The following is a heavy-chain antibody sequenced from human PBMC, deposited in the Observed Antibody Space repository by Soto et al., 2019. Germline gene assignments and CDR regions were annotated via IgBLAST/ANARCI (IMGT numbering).Heavy chain of an antibody. CDR1: GFTFSRYW. V-gene: IGHV3-74*03. Sequence: EVQLVESGGGLVQPWGSLRLSCAASGFTFSRYWMHWVRQAPGKGLEWVSRINSDGSSRTDADFVKGRFTVSRDNAKNTLFLQVNSLRAEDTAVYYCARGGDTPEAYYYAMDVWGQGTTVTVSS. CDR2: INSDGSSR. J-gene: IGHJ6*02. D-gene: IGHD3-16*01. CDR3: ARGGDTPEAYYYAMDV.